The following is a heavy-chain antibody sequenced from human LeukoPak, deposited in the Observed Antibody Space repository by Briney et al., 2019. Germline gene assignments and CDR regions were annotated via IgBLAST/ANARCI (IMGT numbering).Heavy chain of an antibody. CDR1: GFTFSSYG. V-gene: IGHV3-30*02. D-gene: IGHD3-3*01. CDR2: IRYDGSNK. Sequence: GGSLRLSCAASGFTFSSYGMHWVRQAPGKGLKWVAFIRYDGSNKYYADSVKGRFTISRDNSKNTLYLQMNSLRAEDTAVYYCAKLGSGYYPNDAFDIWGQGTMVTVSS. CDR3: AKLGSGYYPNDAFDI. J-gene: IGHJ3*02.